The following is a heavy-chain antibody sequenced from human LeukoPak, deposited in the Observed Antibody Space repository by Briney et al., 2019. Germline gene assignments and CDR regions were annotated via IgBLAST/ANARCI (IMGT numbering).Heavy chain of an antibody. CDR3: AKRSSYYSDSSGYRSEYYFDY. Sequence: GGSLRLSCAASGFTFSSYAMSWVRQAPGKGLEWVSVISGSGGSTYYADSVKGRFTISRDNSKNTLHLQMNSLRAEDTAVHYCAKRSSYYSDSSGYRSEYYFDYWGQGTLVTVSS. J-gene: IGHJ4*02. V-gene: IGHV3-23*01. CDR1: GFTFSSYA. CDR2: ISGSGGST. D-gene: IGHD3-22*01.